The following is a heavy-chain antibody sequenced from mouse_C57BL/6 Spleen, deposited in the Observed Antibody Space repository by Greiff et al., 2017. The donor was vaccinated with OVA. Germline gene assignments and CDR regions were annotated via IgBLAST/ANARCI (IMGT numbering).Heavy chain of an antibody. Sequence: EVKLMESGGGLVQPGGSLKLSCAASGFTFSDYYMYWVRQTPEKRLEWVAYISNGGGSTYYPDTVKGRFTISRDNAKNTLYLQMSRLKSEDTAMYYCARQHYYGSSYGWFAYWGQGTLVTVSA. V-gene: IGHV5-12*01. CDR2: ISNGGGST. CDR3: ARQHYYGSSYGWFAY. J-gene: IGHJ3*01. CDR1: GFTFSDYY. D-gene: IGHD1-1*01.